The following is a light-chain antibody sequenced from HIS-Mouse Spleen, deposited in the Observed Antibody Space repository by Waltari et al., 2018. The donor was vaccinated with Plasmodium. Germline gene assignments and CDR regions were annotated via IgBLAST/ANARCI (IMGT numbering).Light chain of an antibody. J-gene: IGLJ3*02. CDR1: ALPKQY. CDR3: YSTDSSGNHRV. V-gene: IGLV3-10*01. Sequence: SYELTQPPSVSVSPGPPARITCSGDALPKQYAYWYQQNSGQAPVLVIYEDSKRPSGIPERFPGSSSGTMATLTISGAQVEDEADYYCYSTDSSGNHRVFGGGTKLTVL. CDR2: EDS.